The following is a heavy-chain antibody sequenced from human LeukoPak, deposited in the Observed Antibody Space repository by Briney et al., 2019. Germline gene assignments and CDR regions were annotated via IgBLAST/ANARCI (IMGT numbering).Heavy chain of an antibody. V-gene: IGHV3-30*04. CDR2: ISYDGSNK. CDR1: GFTFSSYA. J-gene: IGHJ4*02. D-gene: IGHD5-12*01. CDR3: AREDNFVATIKGYFDY. Sequence: PGGSLRLSCAASGFTFSSYAMHWVRQAPGKGLEGVAVISYDGSNKYYADSVKGRFTISRDNSKNTLYLQMNSLRAEDTAVYYWAREDNFVATIKGYFDYWGQGTLVTVSS.